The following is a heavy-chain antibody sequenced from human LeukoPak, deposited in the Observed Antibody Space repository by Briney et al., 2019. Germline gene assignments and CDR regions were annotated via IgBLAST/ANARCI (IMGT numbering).Heavy chain of an antibody. CDR2: IYRGGST. D-gene: IGHD6-13*01. CDR1: GLNLSINY. CDR3: ARGGESFLGIAAAGRFDY. J-gene: IGHJ4*02. V-gene: IGHV3-66*01. Sequence: PGGSLRLSCAASGLNLSINYMNWVRQAPGKGLEWVSVIYRGGSTYYADSLKGRFTVSRDLSKNMLYLQMNSLRAEDTAVYYCARGGESFLGIAAAGRFDYWGQGTLVTVSS.